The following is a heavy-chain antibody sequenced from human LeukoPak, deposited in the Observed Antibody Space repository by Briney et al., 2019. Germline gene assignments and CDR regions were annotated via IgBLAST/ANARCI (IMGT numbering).Heavy chain of an antibody. J-gene: IGHJ6*03. CDR2: IYYNWST. V-gene: IGHV4-59*01. CDR1: GGSISSYY. D-gene: IGHD6-13*01. CDR3: ARTTEAHSWRTRYYDYYMDV. Sequence: SETLSLTCTVSGGSISSYYWSWIRKPQGQGKEWIGYIYYNWSTNYNHSLKSRVTISVDTSKNQFSLKLSSVTAADTAVYYCARTTEAHSWRTRYYDYYMDVWGKGTTITVSS.